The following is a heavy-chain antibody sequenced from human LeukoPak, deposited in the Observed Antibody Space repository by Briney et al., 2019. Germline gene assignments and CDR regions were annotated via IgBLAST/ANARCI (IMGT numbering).Heavy chain of an antibody. CDR1: GYSISSGYY. Sequence: SETLSLTCAVSGYSISSGYYWGWIRQPPGKGLEWIGSIYHSGSTYYNPSLKSRVTISVDTSKNQFSLKLSSVTAADTAVYYCVSLPWGPYIVVVPAAIRYYFDYWGQETLVTVSS. CDR2: IYHSGST. V-gene: IGHV4-38-2*01. J-gene: IGHJ4*02. D-gene: IGHD2-2*01. CDR3: VSLPWGPYIVVVPAAIRYYFDY.